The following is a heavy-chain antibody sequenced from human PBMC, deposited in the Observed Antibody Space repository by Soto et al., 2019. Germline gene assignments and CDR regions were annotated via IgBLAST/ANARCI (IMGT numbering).Heavy chain of an antibody. CDR2: IYWDDDK. D-gene: IGHD6-6*01. CDR1: GFSLSTSGVG. V-gene: IGHV2-5*02. CDR3: AHRPYSSSYFPLGWFDP. Sequence: QITLKESGPTLVKPTQTLTLTCTFSGFSLSTSGVGVGWIRQPPGKALEWLALIYWDDDKRYSPSLKSRLTIPQDTSKNPVVRTMTHMDPVDTATYYCAHRPYSSSYFPLGWFDPWGQGTLVTVSS. J-gene: IGHJ5*02.